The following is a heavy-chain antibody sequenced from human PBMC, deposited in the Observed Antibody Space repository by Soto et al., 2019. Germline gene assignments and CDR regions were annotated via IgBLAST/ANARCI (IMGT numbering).Heavy chain of an antibody. J-gene: IGHJ4*02. CDR1: GYTFTSYG. CDR2: ISAYNGNT. CDR3: ARARDSIAVAGTHFDY. D-gene: IGHD6-19*01. Sequence: GASVKVSCKASGYTFTSYGISWVRQAPGQGLEWMGWISAYNGNTNYAQKLQGRVTMTTDTSTSTAYMELRSLRSDDTAVYYCARARDSIAVAGTHFDYWGQGTLVTVSS. V-gene: IGHV1-18*01.